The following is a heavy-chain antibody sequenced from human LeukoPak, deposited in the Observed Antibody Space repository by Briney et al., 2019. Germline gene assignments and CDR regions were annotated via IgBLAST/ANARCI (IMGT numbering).Heavy chain of an antibody. Sequence: GGSLRLSCVASKFTFSSYALTWVRQAPGKGREWVSAISGRGGTTYYADSVKGRSTISRDNFKNTLYLQMNSLRAEDTAVYFCAKGGRFQLLFLDYWGQGILVTVSS. CDR3: AKGGRFQLLFLDY. CDR2: ISGRGGTT. V-gene: IGHV3-23*01. CDR1: KFTFSSYA. D-gene: IGHD2-2*01. J-gene: IGHJ4*02.